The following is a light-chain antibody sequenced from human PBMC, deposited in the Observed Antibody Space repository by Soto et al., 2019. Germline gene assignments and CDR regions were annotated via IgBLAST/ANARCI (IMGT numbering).Light chain of an antibody. J-gene: IGLJ2*01. CDR3: AAWDDSLSGVV. CDR1: SSNIGSNY. CDR2: RNN. V-gene: IGLV1-47*01. Sequence: QSVLTQPPSASGTPGQRVTISCSGSSSNIGSNYVYWYQQLPGTAPKLLIYRNNPRPSGVPDRFSGSKSGTSASLASSGRRSEDEADYYCAAWDDSLSGVVFGGGTKLTVL.